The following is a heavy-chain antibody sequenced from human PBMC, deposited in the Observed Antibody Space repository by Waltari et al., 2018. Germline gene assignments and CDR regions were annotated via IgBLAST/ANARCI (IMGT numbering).Heavy chain of an antibody. D-gene: IGHD4-17*01. J-gene: IGHJ4*02. Sequence: QVQLQESGPGLVKSSETLSLTCAVSGYSISSGYYWGWIRQPPGKGLEWIGSIYHSGGTYYNPSLKSRGTISVDTSKNQFSRKLSSVTAADTAVYYCARVTPDYGDPFDYWGQGTLVTVSS. CDR1: GYSISSGYY. V-gene: IGHV4-38-2*01. CDR2: IYHSGGT. CDR3: ARVTPDYGDPFDY.